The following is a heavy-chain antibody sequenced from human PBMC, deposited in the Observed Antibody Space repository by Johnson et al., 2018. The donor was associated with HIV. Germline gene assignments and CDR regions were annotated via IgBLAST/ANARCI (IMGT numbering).Heavy chain of an antibody. CDR3: ARDPTTQNSRLTGDFGAFDI. J-gene: IGHJ3*02. D-gene: IGHD7-27*01. Sequence: VQLLESGGGVVQPGRSLRLSCAASGFTFSSYAMHWVRQAPGKGLEWVSGINWNGGSIGYADSVKGRFTISRDNAKNSVYLQMNSLRVEDTALYYCARDPTTQNSRLTGDFGAFDIWGLGTMVTVST. CDR1: GFTFSSYA. V-gene: IGHV3-20*04. CDR2: INWNGGSI.